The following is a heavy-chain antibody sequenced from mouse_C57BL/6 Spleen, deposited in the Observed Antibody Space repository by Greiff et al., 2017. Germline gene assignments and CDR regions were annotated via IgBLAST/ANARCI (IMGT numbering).Heavy chain of an antibody. CDR3: TREGAYGNYVRFAY. D-gene: IGHD2-1*01. V-gene: IGHV5-9-1*02. CDR2: ISSGGDYI. CDR1: GFTFSSYA. Sequence: EVQLVESGEGLVKPGGSLKLSCAASGFTFSSYAMSWVRQTPEKRLEWVAYISSGGDYIYYADTVKGRFTISRDNARNTLYLQMSSLKSEDTAMYYCTREGAYGNYVRFAYWGQGTLVTVSA. J-gene: IGHJ3*01.